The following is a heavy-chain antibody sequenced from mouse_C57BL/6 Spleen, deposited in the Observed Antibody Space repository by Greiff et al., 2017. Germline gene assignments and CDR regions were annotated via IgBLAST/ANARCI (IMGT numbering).Heavy chain of an antibody. J-gene: IGHJ2*01. CDR2: ISDGGSYT. V-gene: IGHV5-4*01. D-gene: IGHD1-1*01. Sequence: EVHLVEPGGGLVKPGGSLKLSCAASGFTFSSYAMSWVRQTPEKRLEWVATISDGGSYTYYPDNVKGRFTISKDYAKNNLYLQRSHLKSEDTAMYYCARATTVVLDYWGQGTTLTVSS. CDR3: ARATTVVLDY. CDR1: GFTFSSYA.